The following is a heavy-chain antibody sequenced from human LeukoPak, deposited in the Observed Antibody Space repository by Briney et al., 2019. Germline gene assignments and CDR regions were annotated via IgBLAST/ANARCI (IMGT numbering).Heavy chain of an antibody. J-gene: IGHJ5*02. CDR1: GGSFSGYY. CDR3: ARVGTLMITFGGVIVPNWFDP. CDR2: INHSGST. Sequence: SETLSLTCAVYGGSFSGYYWSWIRPPPGKGLEWIGEINHSGSTNYNPSLKSRVTISVDTSKNQFSLKLSSVTAADTAVYYCARVGTLMITFGGVIVPNWFDPWGQGTLVTVSS. D-gene: IGHD3-16*02. V-gene: IGHV4-34*01.